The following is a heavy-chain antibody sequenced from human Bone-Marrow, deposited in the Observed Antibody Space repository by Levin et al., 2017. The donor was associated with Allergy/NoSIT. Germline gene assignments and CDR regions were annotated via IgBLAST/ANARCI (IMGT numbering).Heavy chain of an antibody. CDR3: ARGDVLPDVNAPSWLTYHYYGLDV. J-gene: IGHJ6*02. Sequence: PSETLSLTCALDDMSFSDFYWSWIRQAPGKGLEWIGEIHASGRTNSNPSLSSRVTVSLDASKKQFFLRMNSMTAADTAIYYCARGDVLPDVNAPSWLTYHYYGLDVWGQGTTVAVSS. D-gene: IGHD2-2*01. CDR2: IHASGRT. CDR1: DMSFSDFY. V-gene: IGHV4-34*01.